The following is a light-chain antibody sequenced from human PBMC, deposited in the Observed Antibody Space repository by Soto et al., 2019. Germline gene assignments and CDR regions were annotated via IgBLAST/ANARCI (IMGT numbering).Light chain of an antibody. CDR2: DAS. CDR1: QSVSSY. CDR3: QQYQNWPLIT. V-gene: IGKV3-11*01. Sequence: EIVLSQSPATLSLSPGERATLPCRASQSVSSYLAWYQQKPGQAPRLLIYDASNRATGIPARFSGGGSGTEFTLTISSLQSEDFADYYCQQYQNWPLITFGQGTRLEIK. J-gene: IGKJ5*01.